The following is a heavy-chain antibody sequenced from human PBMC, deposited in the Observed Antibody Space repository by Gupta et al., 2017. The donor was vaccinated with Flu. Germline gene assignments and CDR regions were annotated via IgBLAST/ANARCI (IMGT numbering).Heavy chain of an antibody. CDR3: VRERGPFDAFDI. J-gene: IGHJ3*02. V-gene: IGHV3-33*01. CDR1: FSSYG. Sequence: FSSYGMHWVRQAPGKGPEWVAVIWADGNNKFYADAVKGRFTMSRDNSKKTRFLQMNSLRAEDTAVYHCVRERGPFDAFDIWGQGTMVTVSS. CDR2: IWADGNNK.